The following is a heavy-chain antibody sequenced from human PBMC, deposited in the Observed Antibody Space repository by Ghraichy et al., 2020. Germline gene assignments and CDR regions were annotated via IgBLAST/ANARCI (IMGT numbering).Heavy chain of an antibody. Sequence: SGPTLVKPTQTLTLTCTFSGFSLSSIGASVGWIRQPPGKAPEWLALIYWDDEKRYIPSLESRLTITKDTSKNQVVLIMTNMDPVDTGSYFCSRLEYHGGDRYVDYWGQGTLVTVSS. CDR3: SRLEYHGGDRYVDY. D-gene: IGHD2-21*01. J-gene: IGHJ4*02. CDR1: GFSLSSIGAS. CDR2: IYWDDEK. V-gene: IGHV2-5*02.